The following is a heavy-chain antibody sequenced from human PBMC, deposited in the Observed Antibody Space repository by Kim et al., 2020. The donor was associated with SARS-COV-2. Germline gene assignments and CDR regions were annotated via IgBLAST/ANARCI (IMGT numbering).Heavy chain of an antibody. Sequence: GGSLRLSCAASGFTFSDYYMSWIRQAPGKGLEWVSYISSSSSYTNYADSVKGRFTISRDNAKNSLYLQMNSLRAEDTAVYYCARDLGLYYYGSGTHQDAFDIWGQGTMVTVSS. V-gene: IGHV3-11*05. D-gene: IGHD3-10*01. CDR1: GFTFSDYY. J-gene: IGHJ3*02. CDR2: ISSSSSYT. CDR3: ARDLGLYYYGSGTHQDAFDI.